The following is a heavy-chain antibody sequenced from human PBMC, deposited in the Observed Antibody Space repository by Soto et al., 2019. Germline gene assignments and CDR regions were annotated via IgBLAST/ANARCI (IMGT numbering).Heavy chain of an antibody. CDR2: IYPSDSDT. CDR3: ARPANTVADHFDL. J-gene: IGHJ4*02. Sequence: GESLKISCQVSGDTFTIYWIGLVRQMPGKGLEWMGIIYPSDSDTRYSPSFQGQVTISADQSINTAYLQWDSLKASDTAIYYCARPANTVADHFDLWGQGTPVTVSS. CDR1: GDTFTIYW. D-gene: IGHD4-17*01. V-gene: IGHV5-51*01.